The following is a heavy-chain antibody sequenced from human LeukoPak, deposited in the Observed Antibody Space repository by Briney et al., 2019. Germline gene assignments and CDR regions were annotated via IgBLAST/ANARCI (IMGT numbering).Heavy chain of an antibody. CDR3: ARQWHALNWFDP. V-gene: IGHV4-30-4*01. J-gene: IGHJ5*02. CDR2: IYYSGST. D-gene: IGHD6-19*01. Sequence: SQTLSLTCTVSGGSISSGDYYWSWIRQPPGKGLEWIGYIYYSGSTYYNPSLKSRVTISVDTSKNQFSLKLSSVTAADTAVYYCARQWHALNWFDPWGQGTLVTVSS. CDR1: GGSISSGDYY.